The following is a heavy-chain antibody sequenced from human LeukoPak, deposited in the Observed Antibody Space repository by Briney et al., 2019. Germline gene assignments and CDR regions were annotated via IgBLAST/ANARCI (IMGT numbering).Heavy chain of an antibody. CDR1: GFTFSGSA. Sequence: GSLRLSCAAPGFTFSGSAMHWVRQASGKGLEWIGEIYHSGSTNYNPSLKSRVTISVDKSKNQFSLKLSSVTAADTAVYYCARVRTYYGSGSSPYFDYWGQGTLVTVSS. D-gene: IGHD3-10*01. J-gene: IGHJ4*02. CDR2: IYHSGST. V-gene: IGHV4-4*02. CDR3: ARVRTYYGSGSSPYFDY.